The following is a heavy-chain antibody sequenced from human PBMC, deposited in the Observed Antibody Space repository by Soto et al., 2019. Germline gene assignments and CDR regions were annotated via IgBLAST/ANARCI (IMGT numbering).Heavy chain of an antibody. D-gene: IGHD2-15*01. CDR1: GFTFSTLA. J-gene: IGHJ4*02. CDR3: AKDRAGVVAATTFDY. V-gene: IGHV3-23*01. CDR2: ISENSGGT. Sequence: EVQLLESGGGLVHPGGSLRLSCAASGFTFSTLAMSWVRQAPGKGLDWVSSISENSGGTFYADSVKGRFTISRDNSKNTLYLQMNSLRAEDTAVYYCAKDRAGVVAATTFDYWGQGTPVTVSS.